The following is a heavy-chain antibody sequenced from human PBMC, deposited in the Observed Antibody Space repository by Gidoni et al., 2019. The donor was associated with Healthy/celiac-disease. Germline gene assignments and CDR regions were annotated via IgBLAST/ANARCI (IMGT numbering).Heavy chain of an antibody. CDR3: ARGWVTDCSGGSCYSGSFDY. D-gene: IGHD2-15*01. J-gene: IGHJ4*02. Sequence: QVQLVQSGAEVKKPGASVKVSCKASGYTFTSYDINWVRQATGQGLEWMGWMNPNSGNTGYAQKFQGRVTMTRNTSISTAYMELSSLRSEDTAVYYCARGWVTDCSGGSCYSGSFDYWGQGTLVTVSS. V-gene: IGHV1-8*01. CDR1: GYTFTSYD. CDR2: MNPNSGNT.